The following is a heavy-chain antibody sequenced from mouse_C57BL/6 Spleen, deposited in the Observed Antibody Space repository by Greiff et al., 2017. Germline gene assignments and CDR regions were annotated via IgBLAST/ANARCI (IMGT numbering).Heavy chain of an antibody. V-gene: IGHV1-64*01. J-gene: IGHJ3*01. CDR1: GYTFTSYW. Sequence: QVQLKQPGAELVKPGASVKLSCKASGYTFTSYWMHWVKQRPGQGLEWIGMIHPNSGSTNYNEKFKSKATLTADKSSSTAYMQLSSLTSEDSAVYSGAMGYGSRAGFAYWGQGTLVTVSA. D-gene: IGHD2-10*02. CDR2: IHPNSGST. CDR3: AMGYGSRAGFAY.